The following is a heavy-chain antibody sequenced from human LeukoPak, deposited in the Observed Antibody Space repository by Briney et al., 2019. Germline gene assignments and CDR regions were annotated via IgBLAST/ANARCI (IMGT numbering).Heavy chain of an antibody. CDR1: GGTFSRYA. Sequence: SVKVSCKASGGTFSRYAISWVRQAPGQGLEWMGGIIPIFGTANYAQKFQGRVTITADESTSTAYMELSSLRSEDTAVYYCARDQGYCSSTSCLYSSSSSKVAFDIWGQGTMVTVSS. J-gene: IGHJ3*02. CDR2: IIPIFGTA. V-gene: IGHV1-69*01. D-gene: IGHD2-2*01. CDR3: ARDQGYCSSTSCLYSSSSSKVAFDI.